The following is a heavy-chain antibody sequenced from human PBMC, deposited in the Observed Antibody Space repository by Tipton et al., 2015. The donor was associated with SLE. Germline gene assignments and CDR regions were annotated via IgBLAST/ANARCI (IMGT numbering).Heavy chain of an antibody. J-gene: IGHJ4*02. Sequence: TLSLTCTVSGGSISSSSYYWGWIRQPPGKGLEWIGSMYYRGSTYYNPSLKSRVTISVDTSKNQFSLKLRSVTAADTAVYYCARRFNGDYYFDYWGQGTLVTVSS. D-gene: IGHD2-21*02. CDR2: MYYRGST. CDR1: GGSISSSSYY. CDR3: ARRFNGDYYFDY. V-gene: IGHV4-39*01.